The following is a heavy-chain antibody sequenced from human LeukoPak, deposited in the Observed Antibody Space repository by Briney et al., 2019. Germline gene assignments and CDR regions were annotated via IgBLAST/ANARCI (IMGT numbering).Heavy chain of an antibody. CDR2: ISSSGSTI. D-gene: IGHD5-24*01. Sequence: PGGSLRLSCAASGFTFSSYEMNWVRQAPGKGLEWVSYISSSGSTIYYADSVKGRFTISRDNAKNSLYLQMNSLRPEDTAVYYCARARDGYNDYWGQGTLVTVSS. V-gene: IGHV3-48*03. CDR3: ARARDGYNDY. CDR1: GFTFSSYE. J-gene: IGHJ4*02.